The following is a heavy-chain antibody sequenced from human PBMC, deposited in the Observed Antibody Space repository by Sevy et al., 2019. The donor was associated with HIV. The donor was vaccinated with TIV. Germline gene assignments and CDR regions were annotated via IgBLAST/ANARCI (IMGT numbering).Heavy chain of an antibody. CDR3: ARESIAAGVEAFDV. D-gene: IGHD6-25*01. CDR1: GFIVSRHW. V-gene: IGHV3-7*03. CDR2: IKEDGSGK. Sequence: GGCLRLSCAASGFIVSRHWMSWVRQAPGKGLEWVANIKEDGSGKYYVDSVKGRFTISKDNAKNSLYLQMNSLRVEDTAVYFCARESIAAGVEAFDVWGQGTMVTVSS. J-gene: IGHJ3*01.